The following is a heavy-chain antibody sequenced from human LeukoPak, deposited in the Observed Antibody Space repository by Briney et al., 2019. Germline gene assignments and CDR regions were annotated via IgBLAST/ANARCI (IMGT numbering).Heavy chain of an antibody. CDR1: GFTFSSYA. V-gene: IGHV3-9*01. J-gene: IGHJ5*02. Sequence: PGGSLRLSCAASGFTFSSYAMSWVRQAPGKGLEWVSGISWNSGSIGYADSVKGRFTISRDNAKNSLYLQMNSLRAEDTALYYCAKAPPDFWSGFDPWGQGTLVTVSS. D-gene: IGHD3-3*01. CDR2: ISWNSGSI. CDR3: AKAPPDFWSGFDP.